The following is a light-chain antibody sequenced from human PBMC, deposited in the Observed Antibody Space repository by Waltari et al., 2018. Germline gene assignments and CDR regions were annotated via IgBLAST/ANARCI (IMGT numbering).Light chain of an antibody. J-gene: IGKJ1*01. CDR2: GAS. V-gene: IGKV3-20*01. Sequence: EIVLTKSPGTLSLSSGERATLSCRASQSVRSSYLAWYQQKPGQAPSLLIYGASSRATGIPDRFSGSGSGTDFTLTISRLEPEDFAVYYCQQYGSSRWTFGQGTKVEIK. CDR3: QQYGSSRWT. CDR1: QSVRSSY.